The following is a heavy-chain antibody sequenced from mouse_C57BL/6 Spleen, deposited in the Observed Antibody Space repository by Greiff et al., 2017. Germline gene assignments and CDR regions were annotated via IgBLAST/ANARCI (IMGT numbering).Heavy chain of an antibody. CDR3: ARFDGYYYFDY. CDR1: GFTFSSSA. V-gene: IGHV5-4*01. D-gene: IGHD2-3*01. CDR2: LSDGGSYT. J-gene: IGHJ2*01. Sequence: EVQLVESGGGLVKPGGSLKLSCAASGFTFSSSAMSWVRQTPEKRLDWVATLSDGGSYTYYPDNVKGRFTISRDNAKNNLYLQMSHLKSEDTAMYYCARFDGYYYFDYWGQGTTLTVSS.